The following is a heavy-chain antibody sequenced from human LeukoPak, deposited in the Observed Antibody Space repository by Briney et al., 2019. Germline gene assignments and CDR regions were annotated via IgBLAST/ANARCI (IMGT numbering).Heavy chain of an antibody. CDR1: GFTVSSNY. V-gene: IGHV3-23*01. D-gene: IGHD3-10*01. CDR3: AKDPGSGTFYADYFDY. CDR2: ISGSGYST. Sequence: PGGSLRPSCAASGFTVSSNYMSWVRQAPGKGLEWVSGISGSGYSTYYADSVKGRFTISRHNSKSTLYLQMNSLRAEDTAVYYCAKDPGSGTFYADYFDYWGQGTLVTVSS. J-gene: IGHJ4*02.